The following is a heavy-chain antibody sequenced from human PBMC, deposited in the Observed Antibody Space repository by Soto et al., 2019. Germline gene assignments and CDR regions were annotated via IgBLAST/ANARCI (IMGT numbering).Heavy chain of an antibody. V-gene: IGHV1-69*01. D-gene: IGHD4-17*01. CDR2: IIPLFGTA. CDR1: GGTFSTYA. J-gene: IGHJ6*02. CDR3: ARVDLEVTTAPPVYYYYGMDV. Sequence: QVQLVQSGAEVKKPGSSVKVSCKASGGTFSTYAIDWVRQAPGQGLEWMGGIIPLFGTAKYAQNFQGRITITADESTNTAYMELRSLRSDDTAVYYCARVDLEVTTAPPVYYYYGMDVWGQGTTVTVSS.